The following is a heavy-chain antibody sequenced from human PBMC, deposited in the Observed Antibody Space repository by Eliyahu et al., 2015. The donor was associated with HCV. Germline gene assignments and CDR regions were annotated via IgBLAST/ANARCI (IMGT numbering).Heavy chain of an antibody. J-gene: IGHJ3*02. CDR2: VYNSGNT. CDR3: ARDCGWVDCDSFDI. V-gene: IGHV4-61*01. CDR1: GDSVNSDTYY. Sequence: QVRLQESGPGLVKPSETLSLTCTVSGDSVNSDTYYWSWIRQPPGKGLEWIGFVYNSGNTNFNPSLRSRVTISVDTSKNLFSLNLSSVTAADTAVYYCARDCGWVDCDSFDIWGQGTMVTVFS. D-gene: IGHD6-19*01.